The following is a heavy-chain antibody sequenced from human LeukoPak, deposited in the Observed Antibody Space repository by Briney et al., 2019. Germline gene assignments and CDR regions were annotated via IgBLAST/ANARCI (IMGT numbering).Heavy chain of an antibody. J-gene: IGHJ4*02. CDR1: GDSINNYY. V-gene: IGHV4-59*08. D-gene: IGHD6-6*01. Sequence: PSETLSLTCTVSGDSINNYYWSWIRQPPGKGLEWIGYIYYSESTNYNPSLKSRVTISVDTSKNQFSLNLSSVTAADTAVYYCARHDPRGEPARLGFFDYWGQGTLVTVSS. CDR3: ARHDPRGEPARLGFFDY. CDR2: IYYSEST.